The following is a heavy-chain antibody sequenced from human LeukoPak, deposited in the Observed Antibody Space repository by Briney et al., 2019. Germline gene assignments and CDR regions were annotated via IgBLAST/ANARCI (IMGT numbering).Heavy chain of an antibody. CDR3: ARESVLLWFGELNWFDP. Sequence: ASVKVSCKASGYTFTSYAMHWVRQAPGQRLEWMGWINAGNGNTKYSQKFQGRVTITRDTSASTAYMELSSLRSEDTAVYYCARESVLLWFGELNWFDPWGQGTLVTVSS. CDR1: GYTFTSYA. V-gene: IGHV1-3*01. CDR2: INAGNGNT. J-gene: IGHJ5*02. D-gene: IGHD3-10*01.